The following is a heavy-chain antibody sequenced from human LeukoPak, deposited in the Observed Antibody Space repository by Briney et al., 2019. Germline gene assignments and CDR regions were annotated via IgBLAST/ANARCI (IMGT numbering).Heavy chain of an antibody. CDR3: ARSLIAAAGPPFDY. V-gene: IGHV1-8*01. CDR2: MNPNSGNT. Sequence: ASVKVSCKASGYTFTSYDINWVRQATGQGLEWMGWMNPNSGNTGYAQKFQGRITMTMDTSLSTAYMEVSSLRSEDTAVYYCARSLIAAAGPPFDYWGQGTLVTVSS. J-gene: IGHJ4*02. CDR1: GYTFTSYD. D-gene: IGHD6-13*01.